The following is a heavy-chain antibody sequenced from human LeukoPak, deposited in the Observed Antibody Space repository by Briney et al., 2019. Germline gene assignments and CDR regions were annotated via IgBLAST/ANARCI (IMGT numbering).Heavy chain of an antibody. Sequence: GGPLRLSCAASGFTYSCYSMSWVRQAPGKELEWVSSISGSWGSTYYADSVKGRFTISRDNSKNTLYLQMNSLRAEDTAVYYCAKDFIGYCSSTSCYWHAFDIWGQGTMVTVSS. J-gene: IGHJ3*02. V-gene: IGHV3-23*01. CDR2: ISGSWGST. CDR3: AKDFIGYCSSTSCYWHAFDI. CDR1: GFTYSCYS. D-gene: IGHD2-2*01.